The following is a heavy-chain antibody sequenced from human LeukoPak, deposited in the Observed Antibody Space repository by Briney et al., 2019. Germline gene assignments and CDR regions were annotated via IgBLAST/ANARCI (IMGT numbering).Heavy chain of an antibody. V-gene: IGHV1-46*01. J-gene: IGHJ6*03. Sequence: ASVKVSCKASGYTFTSYYMHWVRQAPGQGLEWMGIINPSGGSTSYAQKFQGRVTMTRDMSTSTVYMELSSLRSEDTAVYYCASQYCSSTSCYGYFWYYMDVWGKGTTVTVSS. CDR1: GYTFTSYY. CDR2: INPSGGST. CDR3: ASQYCSSTSCYGYFWYYMDV. D-gene: IGHD2-2*01.